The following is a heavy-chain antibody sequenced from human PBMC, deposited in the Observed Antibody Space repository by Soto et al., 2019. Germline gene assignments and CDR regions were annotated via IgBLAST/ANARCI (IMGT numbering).Heavy chain of an antibody. D-gene: IGHD5-12*01. V-gene: IGHV4-59*01. CDR1: GGSISSYY. CDR2: IYYSGST. J-gene: IGHJ4*02. Sequence: SETLSLTCTVSGGSISSYYWSWIRQPPGKGLEWIGYIYYSGSTNYNPSLKSRVTISVDTSKNQFSLKLSSVTAADTVVYYCAREPRQGDRIYYFDSWGRGSLVTVS. CDR3: AREPRQGDRIYYFDS.